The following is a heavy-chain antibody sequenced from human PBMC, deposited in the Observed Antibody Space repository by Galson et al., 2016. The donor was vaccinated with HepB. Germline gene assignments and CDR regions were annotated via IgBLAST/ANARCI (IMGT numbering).Heavy chain of an antibody. Sequence: SLRLSCAASGFTFSIYAMHWVRQAPGKGLEWVAVISYDGSNKYYADSVKGRFTISRDNSKNTLYLQMNSLRAGDTAVYYCASIAAAGYYYGMDVWGQGTTVTVSS. CDR1: GFTFSIYA. D-gene: IGHD6-13*01. V-gene: IGHV3-30-3*01. CDR2: ISYDGSNK. CDR3: ASIAAAGYYYGMDV. J-gene: IGHJ6*02.